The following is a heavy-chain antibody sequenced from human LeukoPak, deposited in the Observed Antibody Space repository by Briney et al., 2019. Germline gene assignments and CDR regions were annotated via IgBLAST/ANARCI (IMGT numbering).Heavy chain of an antibody. V-gene: IGHV4-39*07. J-gene: IGHJ4*02. CDR1: GSSIISSSDY. Sequence: PSETLSPTCSVSGSSIISSSDYWGWIRQPPGKGLEWIGSIYHSGSTYYNPSLKSRVTISVDTSKNQFSLKLSSVTAADTAVYYCASAGYCTNGVCSNLATNFDYWGQGTLVTVSS. CDR2: IYHSGST. CDR3: ASAGYCTNGVCSNLATNFDY. D-gene: IGHD2-8*01.